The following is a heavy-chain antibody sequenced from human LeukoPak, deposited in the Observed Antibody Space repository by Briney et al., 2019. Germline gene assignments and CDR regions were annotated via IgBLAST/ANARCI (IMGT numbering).Heavy chain of an antibody. CDR2: IIPIFGTA. D-gene: IGHD3-22*01. V-gene: IGHV1-69*13. Sequence: GASVKVSCKASGGTFSSYAISWVRQAPGQGLEWMGGIIPIFGTANYAQKFQGRVTITADESTSTAYMELSSLRSEDTAVYYCARGDSSGYYLYYYYYGMDVWGQGTTVTVSS. J-gene: IGHJ6*02. CDR1: GGTFSSYA. CDR3: ARGDSSGYYLYYYYYGMDV.